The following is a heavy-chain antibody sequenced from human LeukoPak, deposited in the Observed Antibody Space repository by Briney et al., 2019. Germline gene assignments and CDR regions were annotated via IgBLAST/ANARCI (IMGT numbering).Heavy chain of an antibody. CDR3: AKCNLNNCREGFDI. D-gene: IGHD1-1*01. V-gene: IGHV3-23*01. Sequence: GGSLRLSCAAAGFTFSSNALSWVRQLPGEGLDWVSSIIVRSTTYYLDSVKGRFTISRDNSKNALYLQMHSRRPKVTALYYCAKCNLNNCREGFDIWGQGTMVTVSS. CDR1: GFTFSSNA. J-gene: IGHJ3*02. CDR2: IIVRSTT.